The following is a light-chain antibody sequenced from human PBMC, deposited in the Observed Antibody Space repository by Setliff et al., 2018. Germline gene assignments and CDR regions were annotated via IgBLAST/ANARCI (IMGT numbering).Light chain of an antibody. J-gene: IGKJ5*01. CDR3: QQYGSPRIT. Sequence: GTLSLSPGERATLSCRASQSVSSSYLAWYQQKPGQAPRLLIYGASSRATGIPDRFSGSGSGTDFTLTISRLEPEDFAVYYCQQYGSPRITFGQGTRLEIK. CDR1: QSVSSSY. CDR2: GAS. V-gene: IGKV3-20*01.